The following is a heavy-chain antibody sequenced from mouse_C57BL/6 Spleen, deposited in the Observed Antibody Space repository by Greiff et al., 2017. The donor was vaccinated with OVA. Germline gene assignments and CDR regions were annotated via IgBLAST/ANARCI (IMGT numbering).Heavy chain of an antibody. D-gene: IGHD2-1*01. V-gene: IGHV1-5*01. CDR1: GYTFTSYW. Sequence: VQLQQSGTVLARPGASVKMSCKTSGYTFTSYWMHWVKQRPGQGLEWIGAIYPENSDTTYNQKFKGKAKLTAVTSTSTSYMELSSLTNEDSAVYYCTGNAAWFAYWGQGTLVTVSA. J-gene: IGHJ3*01. CDR2: IYPENSDT. CDR3: TGNAAWFAY.